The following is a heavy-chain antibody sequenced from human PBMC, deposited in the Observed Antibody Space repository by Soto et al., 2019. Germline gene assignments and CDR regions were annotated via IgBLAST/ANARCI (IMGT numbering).Heavy chain of an antibody. CDR3: ARPDEGGYSSNHHYYCAQDV. V-gene: IGHV1-69*01. D-gene: IGHD3-22*01. Sequence: QVQLVQSGAEVKKPGSSVKVSCKASGGTFRSYSISWVRQAPGQGLEWMGGIIPIFDTTNYALKFQGRVTMTAVESTSTAYMELSRRVSDDTAVYYCARPDEGGYSSNHHYYCAQDVWGQVPTVAV. J-gene: IGHJ6*02. CDR2: IIPIFDTT. CDR1: GGTFRSYS.